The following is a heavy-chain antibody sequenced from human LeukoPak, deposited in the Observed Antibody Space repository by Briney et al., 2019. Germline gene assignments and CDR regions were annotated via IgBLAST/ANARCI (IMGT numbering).Heavy chain of an antibody. CDR1: GGSISSGSHY. CDR3: ARLGRFGALLPYYYYMDV. D-gene: IGHD3-10*01. CDR2: VYSSGST. Sequence: SQTLSLTCTVSGGSISSGSHYWTWIRQPAGKGLEYIGRVYSSGSTDSNPSLRSRLTMSVDTSKSQLSLKLTSVTAADTAVYYCARLGRFGALLPYYYYMDVWGKGTTVTVSS. J-gene: IGHJ6*03. V-gene: IGHV4-61*02.